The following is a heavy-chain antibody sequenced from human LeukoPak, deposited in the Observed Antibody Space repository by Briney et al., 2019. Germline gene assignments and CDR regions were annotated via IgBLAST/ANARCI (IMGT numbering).Heavy chain of an antibody. CDR3: AREEYYDSSVGWFDP. D-gene: IGHD3-22*01. V-gene: IGHV4-30-4*07. CDR1: GGSISSGGYS. Sequence: PSQTLSLTCAVSGGSISSGGYSWSWIRQPPGKGLEWIGYIYYSGSTYYNPSLKSRVTISVDTSKNQFSLKLSSVTAADTAVYYCAREEYYDSSVGWFDPWGQGTLVTVSS. CDR2: IYYSGST. J-gene: IGHJ5*02.